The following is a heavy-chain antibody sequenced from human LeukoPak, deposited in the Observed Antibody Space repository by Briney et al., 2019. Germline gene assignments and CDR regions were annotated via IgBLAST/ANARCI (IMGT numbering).Heavy chain of an antibody. CDR3: ARSSDYSSSWYLGYYYYYYIDV. D-gene: IGHD6-13*01. Sequence: PGGTLRLSCAASGITFSSYGMSWVRQAPGKGLEWVSSISSTGGTTYYADSVKGRFTIARDNAKNSLYLQMNSLRGEDTALYYCARSSDYSSSWYLGYYYYYYIDVWGKGTTVTVSS. CDR1: GITFSSYG. V-gene: IGHV3-23*01. J-gene: IGHJ6*03. CDR2: ISSTGGTT.